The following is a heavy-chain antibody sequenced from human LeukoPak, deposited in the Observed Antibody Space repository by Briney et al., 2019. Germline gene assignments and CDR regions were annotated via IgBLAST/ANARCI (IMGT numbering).Heavy chain of an antibody. J-gene: IGHJ5*02. V-gene: IGHV4-59*08. CDR1: GGSISSYY. Sequence: PSETLSLTCTVSGGSISSYYWSWIRQPPGKGLEWIGYIYYSGSTNYNPSLKSRVTISVDTSKNQFSLKLSSVTAADTAVYYCARHPRPRFGDIEFDPWGQGTLVTVSS. D-gene: IGHD3-10*01. CDR2: IYYSGST. CDR3: ARHPRPRFGDIEFDP.